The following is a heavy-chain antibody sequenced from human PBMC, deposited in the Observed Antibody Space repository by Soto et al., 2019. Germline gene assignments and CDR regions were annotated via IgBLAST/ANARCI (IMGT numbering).Heavy chain of an antibody. J-gene: IGHJ4*02. CDR1: GFTFSSYG. D-gene: IGHD3-22*01. CDR2: ISYDGSNK. Sequence: QVRLVESGGGVVQPGRSLRLSCAASGFTFSSYGMHWVRQAPGKGLEWVAVISYDGSNKYYADSVKGRFTISRDNSKNTLYLQMNSLRAEDTAVYYCAKDGTYYYDSSGYYSPNYFDYWGQGTLVTVSS. CDR3: AKDGTYYYDSSGYYSPNYFDY. V-gene: IGHV3-30*18.